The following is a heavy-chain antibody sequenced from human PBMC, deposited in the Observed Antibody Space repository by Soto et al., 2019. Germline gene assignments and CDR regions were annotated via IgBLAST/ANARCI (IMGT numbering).Heavy chain of an antibody. V-gene: IGHV3-23*01. CDR1: GFTFSCCA. Sequence: EMQLLESGGGLVQPGGSLRLSCAASGFTFSCCAMSWVRQAPGRGLEWVSTIHGGADYTHYTDSVKGRFTISRDNSRNTVFLQMNSRTAGDTAIYYCAKNRGPGSYTRWSFNAWGRGTPVTVSS. CDR2: IHGGADYT. D-gene: IGHD1-26*01. J-gene: IGHJ2*01. CDR3: AKNRGPGSYTRWSFNA.